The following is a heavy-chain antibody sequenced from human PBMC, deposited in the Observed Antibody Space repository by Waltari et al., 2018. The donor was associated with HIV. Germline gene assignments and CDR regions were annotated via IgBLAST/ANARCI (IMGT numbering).Heavy chain of an antibody. CDR2: RSSRRHNYEP. V-gene: IGHV3-73*01. J-gene: IGHJ2*01. D-gene: IGHD6-19*01. Sequence: VQLLESGGGLVPPGASLTLSFKASGFSLRDTGLHSVRQAPGKFPEWVGPRSSRRHNYEPIYTWSLEGTFNIARHDAENTTFLHLNNLKVEDTAIYFCTVGSPDYWYFHLWGRGTLVTVSS. CDR1: GFSLRDTG. CDR3: TVGSPDYWYFHL.